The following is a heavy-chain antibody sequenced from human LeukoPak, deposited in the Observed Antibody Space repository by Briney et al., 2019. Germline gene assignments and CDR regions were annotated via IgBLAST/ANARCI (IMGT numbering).Heavy chain of an antibody. Sequence: TSETLSLTCAVYGGSSSGYYWSWIRQPPGKGLEWIGEINHSGSTNYNPSLKSRVTISVDTSKNQFSLKLSSVTAADTAVYYCARGPFYGYSSSWRKNHFDYWGQGTLVTVSS. V-gene: IGHV4-34*01. J-gene: IGHJ4*02. CDR2: INHSGST. D-gene: IGHD6-13*01. CDR3: ARGPFYGYSSSWRKNHFDY. CDR1: GGSSSGYY.